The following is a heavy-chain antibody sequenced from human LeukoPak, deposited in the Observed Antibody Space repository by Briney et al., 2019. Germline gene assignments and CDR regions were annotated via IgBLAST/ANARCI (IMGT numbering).Heavy chain of an antibody. Sequence: PGGSLRLSCAASGFTFSSYEMNWVRQAPGKGLEWVSYISSSGSTIYYADSVKGRFTISRDNAKNSLYPQMNSLRAEDTAVYYCARVLRYFDWATYYYYMDVWGKGTTVTISS. CDR1: GFTFSSYE. D-gene: IGHD3-9*01. J-gene: IGHJ6*03. CDR3: ARVLRYFDWATYYYYMDV. CDR2: ISSSGSTI. V-gene: IGHV3-48*03.